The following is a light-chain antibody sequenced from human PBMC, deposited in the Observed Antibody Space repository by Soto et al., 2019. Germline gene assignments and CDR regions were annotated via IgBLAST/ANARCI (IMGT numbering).Light chain of an antibody. J-gene: IGKJ1*01. CDR3: QQYGSSGT. CDR2: GAS. V-gene: IGKV3-20*01. Sequence: LSLSPGEIATLSCRASQSVSNNYLAWYQQKPGQAPRLLIYGASNRATGIPDRFSGSGSGTDFTLTISRLEPEDFAVYYCQQYGSSGTFGQGTKVDIK. CDR1: QSVSNNY.